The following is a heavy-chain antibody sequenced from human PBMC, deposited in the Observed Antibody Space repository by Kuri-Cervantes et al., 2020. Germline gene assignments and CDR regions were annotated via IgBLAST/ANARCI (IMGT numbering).Heavy chain of an antibody. J-gene: IGHJ6*02. Sequence: ASVKVSCKASGYTFTGYYMHWVRQAPGQGLEWMGWINPNSGGTNYAQKFQGRVTMTRDTSISTAYMELSRLRSDDTAVYYCARDNIVVVPAAILGYYYYGMDVWGQGTMVTVSS. CDR3: ARDNIVVVPAAILGYYYYGMDV. V-gene: IGHV1-2*02. CDR1: GYTFTGYY. CDR2: INPNSGGT. D-gene: IGHD2-2*02.